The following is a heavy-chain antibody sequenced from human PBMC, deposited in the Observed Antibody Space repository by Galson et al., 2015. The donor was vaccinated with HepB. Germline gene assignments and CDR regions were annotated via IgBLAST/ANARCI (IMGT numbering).Heavy chain of an antibody. CDR1: GFTFTSSA. Sequence: SVKVSCKASGFTFTSSAVQWVRQARGQRLEWIGWIVVGSGNTNYAQKFQERVTITRDMSTSTAYMELSSLRSEDTAVYYCAAAPRGYSYGNIFDYRGQGTLVTVSS. V-gene: IGHV1-58*01. J-gene: IGHJ4*02. CDR3: AAAPRGYSYGNIFDY. CDR2: IVVGSGNT. D-gene: IGHD5-18*01.